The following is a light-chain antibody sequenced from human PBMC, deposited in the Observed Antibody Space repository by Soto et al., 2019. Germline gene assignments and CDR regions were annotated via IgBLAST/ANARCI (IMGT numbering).Light chain of an antibody. Sequence: EIVMTQSPVTLSVSPGERATLSCRASQSISRNLAWYQQKLGQAPRLLIYGASTRATGIAARFSGSGSGTEFTLTISSLQSEDFGVYYCQQYNKGPVTFGQGTRWIS. J-gene: IGKJ1*01. CDR2: GAS. CDR1: QSISRN. CDR3: QQYNKGPVT. V-gene: IGKV3-15*01.